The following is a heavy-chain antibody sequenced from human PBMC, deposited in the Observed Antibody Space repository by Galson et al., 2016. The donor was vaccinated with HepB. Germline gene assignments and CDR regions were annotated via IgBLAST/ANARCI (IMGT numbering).Heavy chain of an antibody. CDR2: ISAYNGHT. J-gene: IGHJ1*01. D-gene: IGHD6-13*01. CDR1: GYTVTNYG. Sequence: SVKVSCKASGYTVTNYGISWVRQAPGQGLEWMGWISAYNGHTNYAQKLQGRVTMTTDTSTNTAYMELRSLLSEDTAVYYCATFLEYASSWFDDEYLHHWGQGTLVSVSS. V-gene: IGHV1-18*01. CDR3: ATFLEYASSWFDDEYLHH.